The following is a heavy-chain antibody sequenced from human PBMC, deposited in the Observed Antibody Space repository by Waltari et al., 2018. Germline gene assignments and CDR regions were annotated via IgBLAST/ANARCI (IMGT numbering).Heavy chain of an antibody. CDR1: GFTVSSNY. CDR3: ARGMRAAGTGGAFDF. Sequence: EVQLVDSGGGLIQPGGSLRLSCAASGFTVSSNYMSWVRQAPGKGMEWVSVIYSGCRTDYARKFQGRVTRTRNTSTSTVYMELSSLRSEDTAVYYCARGMRAAGTGGAFDFWGQGTLVTVSS. V-gene: IGHV3-53*01. J-gene: IGHJ4*02. D-gene: IGHD6-13*01. CDR2: IYSGCRT.